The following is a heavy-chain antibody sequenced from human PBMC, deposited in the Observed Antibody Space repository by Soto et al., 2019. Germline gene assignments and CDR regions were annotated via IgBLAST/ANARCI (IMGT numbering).Heavy chain of an antibody. D-gene: IGHD1-1*01. CDR2: IMPIFRTP. CDR1: GGTFSNSA. J-gene: IGHJ6*02. Sequence: QVQLEQSGAEVKKPGSSVKVSCKASGGTFSNSALSWVRQAPGQGLEWMGGIMPIFRTPDYAQKFQGRVTITADESTSTVYMDLSGLTSDDTAVYYCARDKDRVQLGANYYYRLDVWGQGTTVTVSS. V-gene: IGHV1-69*12. CDR3: ARDKDRVQLGANYYYRLDV.